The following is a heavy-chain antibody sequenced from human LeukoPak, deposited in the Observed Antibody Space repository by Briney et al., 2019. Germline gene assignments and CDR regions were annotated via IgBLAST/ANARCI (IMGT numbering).Heavy chain of an antibody. CDR1: ACSVSSYY. CDR2: IYYSGST. V-gene: IGHV4-59*02. Sequence: SETLSLTCTVSACSVSSYYWSWIRQPPGKGLEWIGYIYYSGSTNYNPSLKSRVTISVGTSKNQFSLKLSSVTAADTAVYYCARDGHYYYMDVWGKGTTVTVSS. J-gene: IGHJ6*03. CDR3: ARDGHYYYMDV.